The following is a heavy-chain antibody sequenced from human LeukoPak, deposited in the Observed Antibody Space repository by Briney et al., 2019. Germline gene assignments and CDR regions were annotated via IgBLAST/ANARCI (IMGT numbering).Heavy chain of an antibody. CDR3: ARRRALAVS. J-gene: IGHJ4*02. D-gene: IGHD4-17*01. CDR1: GFTFSSYS. CDR2: ISSSSSTI. Sequence: GGSLRLSCAASGFTFSSYSMNWVRQAPGKGLEWVSYISSSSSTIYYADSVKGRFTISRGNAKNSLYLQMNSLRAEDTAVYYCARRRALAVSWGQGTLVTVSS. V-gene: IGHV3-48*01.